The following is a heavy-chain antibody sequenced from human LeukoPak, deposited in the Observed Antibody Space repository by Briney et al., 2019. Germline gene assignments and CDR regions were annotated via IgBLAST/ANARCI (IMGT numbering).Heavy chain of an antibody. CDR2: IYYSGST. CDR3: ARLPDDAFDI. CDR1: GGSISSSSCS. J-gene: IGHJ3*02. Sequence: SETLSLTCTVSGGSISSSSCSWGWIRQPPGKGLEWIGTIYYSGSTYNNPSLKSRVTISVDTSKNQFSLKLSSVTAADTAVYYCARLPDDAFDIWGQGTMVTVSS. V-gene: IGHV4-39*01.